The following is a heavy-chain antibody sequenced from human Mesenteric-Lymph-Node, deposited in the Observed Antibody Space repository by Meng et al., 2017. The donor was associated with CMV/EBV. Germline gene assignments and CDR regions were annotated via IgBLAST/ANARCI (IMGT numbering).Heavy chain of an antibody. CDR2: IWSDGSKE. CDR3: ATKFGDDFDH. D-gene: IGHD3-16*01. J-gene: IGHJ4*02. V-gene: IGHV3-33*03. Sequence: GGSLRLSCADSGFTFSSYSMNWVRQAPGKGLEWVAVIWSDGSKEHYADSVRGRFTISRDNSKNTLFLQMDSLRPEDTSIYYCATKFGDDFDHWGQGTLVTVSS. CDR1: GFTFSSYS.